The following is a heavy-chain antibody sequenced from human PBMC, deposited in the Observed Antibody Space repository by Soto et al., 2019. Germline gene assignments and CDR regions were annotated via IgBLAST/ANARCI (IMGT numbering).Heavy chain of an antibody. Sequence: QVQLVQSGAEVRELGSSVKVSCKASGATFSNYAFSWVRQAPGKGLEWMGGIIPIFGTANYAQTFQGRVTITADESTSRVYMELSSLRSEDTAVYYCAAQARSYRAGNYYNAYLWGQGTQVTVSS. CDR2: IIPIFGTA. D-gene: IGHD3-10*01. J-gene: IGHJ4*02. V-gene: IGHV1-69*01. CDR1: GATFSNYA. CDR3: AAQARSYRAGNYYNAYL.